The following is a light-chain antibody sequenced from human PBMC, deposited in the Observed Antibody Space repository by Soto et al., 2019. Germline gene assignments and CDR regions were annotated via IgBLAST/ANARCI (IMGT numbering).Light chain of an antibody. CDR1: QSISSW. CDR3: QQYNSYPAT. CDR2: DAS. J-gene: IGKJ1*01. V-gene: IGKV1-5*01. Sequence: DIQMTLSLSTLSASVGDRVTITCRASQSISSWLAWYQQKPGKAPKLLIYDASSLESGVPSRFSGSGSGTEFTLTISSLQPDDFATYYCQQYNSYPATFGQGTKVDIK.